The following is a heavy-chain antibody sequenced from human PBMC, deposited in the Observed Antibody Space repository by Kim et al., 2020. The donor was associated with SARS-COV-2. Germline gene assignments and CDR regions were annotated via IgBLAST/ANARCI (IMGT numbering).Heavy chain of an antibody. CDR3: AREFYYYDTTALYYFDF. CDR1: GFTFSCCA. V-gene: IGHV3-33*01. J-gene: IGHJ4*02. CDR2: IWFDGSNI. Sequence: GGSLRLSCAASGFTFSCCAMHWVRQAPGTGLEWVAVIWFDGSNINYADSVKGRFTISRDNSKNTLYLQMNSLRAEDTAVYYFAREFYYYDTTALYYFDFWVQGDLVNVPS. D-gene: IGHD3-22*01.